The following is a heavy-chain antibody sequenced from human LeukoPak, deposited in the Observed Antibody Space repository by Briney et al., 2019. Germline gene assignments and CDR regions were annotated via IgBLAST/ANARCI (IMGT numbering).Heavy chain of an antibody. Sequence: ASVKVSCKASGYTFTSYDINWVRQATGQGLEWMGWMNPNSGNTGYAQKFQGRVTITRNTSISTAYMELSSLRSEDTAVYYCARGGMITFGGVHYYFDYWGQGTLVTVSS. CDR2: MNPNSGNT. V-gene: IGHV1-8*03. J-gene: IGHJ4*02. CDR1: GYTFTSYD. CDR3: ARGGMITFGGVHYYFDY. D-gene: IGHD3-16*01.